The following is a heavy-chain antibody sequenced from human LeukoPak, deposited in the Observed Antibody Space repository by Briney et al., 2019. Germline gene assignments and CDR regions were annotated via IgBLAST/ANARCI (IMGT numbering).Heavy chain of an antibody. CDR3: VRDPHGDCSFDY. CDR1: GLIFTNYA. J-gene: IGHJ4*02. V-gene: IGHV3-23*01. CDR2: ISSTGDST. D-gene: IGHD2-21*02. Sequence: GGCLRLSCAASGLIFTNYAMNWVRQPPGRGLQWVSGISSTGDSTYYADSVRGRFTISRDNSQNMVYLQMSSLRAEDTADYYCVRDPHGDCSFDYWGQGILVTVSS.